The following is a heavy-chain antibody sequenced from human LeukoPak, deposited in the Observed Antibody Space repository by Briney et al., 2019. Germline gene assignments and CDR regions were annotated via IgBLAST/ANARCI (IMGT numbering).Heavy chain of an antibody. CDR3: ATAGDSSGYSSGMDV. Sequence: GGSLRLFCGASGFTFSSYEMNWVRKAPGKGLEWVSYISSSGSTIYYADSVKGRFTISRDNAKNSLYLQMNSLRAEDTAVYYCATAGDSSGYSSGMDVWGQGTTVTVSS. V-gene: IGHV3-48*03. J-gene: IGHJ6*02. CDR2: ISSSGSTI. CDR1: GFTFSSYE. D-gene: IGHD3-22*01.